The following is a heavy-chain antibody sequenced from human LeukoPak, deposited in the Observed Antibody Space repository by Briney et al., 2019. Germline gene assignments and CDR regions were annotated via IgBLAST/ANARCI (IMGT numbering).Heavy chain of an antibody. V-gene: IGHV3-23*01. D-gene: IGHD2-15*01. CDR1: GFTFSSYS. CDR2: ISGSGGST. CDR3: AKGTGKYCSGGSCYSRFDY. Sequence: GGSLRLSCAASGFTFSSYSMNWVRQAPGKGLEWVSAISGSGGSTYYADSVKGRFTISRDNSKNTLYLQMNSLRAEDTAVYYCAKGTGKYCSGGSCYSRFDYWGQGTLVTVSS. J-gene: IGHJ4*02.